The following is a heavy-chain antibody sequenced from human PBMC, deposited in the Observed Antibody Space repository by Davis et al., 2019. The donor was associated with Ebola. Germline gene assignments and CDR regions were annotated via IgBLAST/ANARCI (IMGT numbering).Heavy chain of an antibody. J-gene: IGHJ6*02. Sequence: GGSLRLSCAASGFTFSDYYMSWIRQAPGKGLEWVSYISSSGSTIYYADSVKGRFTISRDNAKNSLYRQMNSLRAEDTAVYYCASYLLAVASAFKRRYYYGMDVWGQGTTVTVSS. CDR3: ASYLLAVASAFKRRYYYGMDV. CDR1: GFTFSDYY. D-gene: IGHD6-19*01. CDR2: ISSSGSTI. V-gene: IGHV3-11*01.